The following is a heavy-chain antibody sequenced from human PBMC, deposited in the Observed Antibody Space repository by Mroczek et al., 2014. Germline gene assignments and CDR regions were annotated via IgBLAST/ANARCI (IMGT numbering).Heavy chain of an antibody. CDR3: ARSRYSYGEINWFDP. CDR2: IYYSGST. Sequence: QVQLQQWGPGLVKPSETLSLTCTVSGGSISSYYWSWIRQPPGKGLEWIGYIYYSGSTNYNPSLKSRVTISVDTSKNQFSLKLSSVTAADTAVYYCARSRYSYGEINWFDPWGQGTLVTVSS. CDR1: GGSISSYY. V-gene: IGHV4-59*01. J-gene: IGHJ5*02. D-gene: IGHD5-18*01.